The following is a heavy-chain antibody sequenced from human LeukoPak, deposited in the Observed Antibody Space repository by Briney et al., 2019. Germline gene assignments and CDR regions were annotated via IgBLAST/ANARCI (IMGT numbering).Heavy chain of an antibody. CDR1: GGSISSYY. Sequence: PSETLSLTCTVSGGSISSYYWSWIRQPPGKGLEWIGYIYYSGSTNYNPSLKSRVTISVDTAKNQFSLKPSSVTAADTAVYYCARVRRAFGAFDIWGQGTMVTVSS. CDR3: ARVRRAFGAFDI. V-gene: IGHV4-59*01. D-gene: IGHD3-16*01. CDR2: IYYSGST. J-gene: IGHJ3*02.